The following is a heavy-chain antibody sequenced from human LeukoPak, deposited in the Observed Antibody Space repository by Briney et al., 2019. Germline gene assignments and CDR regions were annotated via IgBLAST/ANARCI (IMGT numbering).Heavy chain of an antibody. CDR1: GFMFSSYE. CDR2: IRSRGGTI. V-gene: IGHV3-48*03. CDR3: ARDFGWWFLDY. Sequence: PGGSLRLSCAASGFMFSSYEMNWVRQAPGKGLEWVSYIRSRGGTIYYADSVKGRFTISRDNAKNSLYLRMNSLRAEDTAVYYCARDFGWWFLDYWGQGTLVTVSS. D-gene: IGHD2-8*02. J-gene: IGHJ4*02.